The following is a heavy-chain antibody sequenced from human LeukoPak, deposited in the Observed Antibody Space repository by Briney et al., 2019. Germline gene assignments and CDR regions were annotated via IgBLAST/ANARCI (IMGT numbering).Heavy chain of an antibody. D-gene: IGHD5-12*01. CDR2: IKSKTDGGTT. CDR1: GFTFSNAW. V-gene: IGHV3-15*01. CDR3: AKDRGIYSGYDWGSGFDY. J-gene: IGHJ4*02. Sequence: PGGSLRLSCAASGFTFSNAWMSWVRQAPGKGLEWVGRIKSKTDGGTTDYAAPVKGRFTISRDNSKNTLYLQMNSLRAEDTAVYYCAKDRGIYSGYDWGSGFDYWGQGTLVTVSS.